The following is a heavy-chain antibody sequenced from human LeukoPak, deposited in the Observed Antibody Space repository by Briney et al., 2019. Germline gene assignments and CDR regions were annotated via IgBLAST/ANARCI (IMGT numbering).Heavy chain of an antibody. CDR1: GFTFDDYA. Sequence: GGSLRLSCAASGFTFDDYAMHWVRQAPGKGLEWVSGISWNSGSIAYADSVKGRFTISRDDAKNSLYLQMNSLRAEDTALYYCAKGVRITMVRGAFDIWGQGTMVTVSS. CDR3: AKGVRITMVRGAFDI. CDR2: ISWNSGSI. J-gene: IGHJ3*02. V-gene: IGHV3-9*01. D-gene: IGHD3-10*01.